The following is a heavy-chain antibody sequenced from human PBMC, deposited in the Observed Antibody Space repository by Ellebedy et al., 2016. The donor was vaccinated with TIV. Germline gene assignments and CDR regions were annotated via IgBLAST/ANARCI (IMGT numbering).Heavy chain of an antibody. J-gene: IGHJ6*03. D-gene: IGHD3-9*01. Sequence: SETLSLXXTVSGGSITSGGYYWSWIRQHPGKGLEWIGYIYYSGSTYYNPSLKSRVTISLDTSENQFSLKLTSVIAADTAVYYCARSGDFDWFDQRYYMDVWGKGTTVTVSS. CDR1: GGSITSGGYY. V-gene: IGHV4-31*03. CDR3: ARSGDFDWFDQRYYMDV. CDR2: IYYSGST.